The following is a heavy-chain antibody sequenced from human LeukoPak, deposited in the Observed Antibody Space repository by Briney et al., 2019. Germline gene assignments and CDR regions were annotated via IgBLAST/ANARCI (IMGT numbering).Heavy chain of an antibody. Sequence: PGGSQRLSCAASGFTFSDYWMHWVRQVPGKGLVWVSRINSDGTSTVYADSVKGRFTMSRNNAKNMLYLEMDSLRAEDTAVYFCAREGLPYYESSGSYVWFDPWGRGTLVTVSS. J-gene: IGHJ5*02. CDR1: GFTFSDYW. CDR3: AREGLPYYESSGSYVWFDP. D-gene: IGHD3-22*01. V-gene: IGHV3-74*01. CDR2: INSDGTST.